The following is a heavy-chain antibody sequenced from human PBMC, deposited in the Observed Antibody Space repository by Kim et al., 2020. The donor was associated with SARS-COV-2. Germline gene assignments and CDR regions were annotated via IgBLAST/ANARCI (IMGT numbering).Heavy chain of an antibody. Sequence: GESLKISCKGSGYSFTSYWIGWVRQMPGKGLEWMGIIYPGDSDTRYSPSFQGQVTISADKSISTAYLQWSSLKASDTAMYYCARGKDGELSYYYYGMDVWGQGATVTVSS. CDR2: IYPGDSDT. J-gene: IGHJ6*01. V-gene: IGHV5-51*01. D-gene: IGHD3-10*01. CDR3: ARGKDGELSYYYYGMDV. CDR1: GYSFTSYW.